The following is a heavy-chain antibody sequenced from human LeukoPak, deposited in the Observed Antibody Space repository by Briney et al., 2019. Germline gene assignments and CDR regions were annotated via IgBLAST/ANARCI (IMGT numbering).Heavy chain of an antibody. CDR1: GFTFSAYS. V-gene: IGHV3-7*03. J-gene: IGHJ4*02. D-gene: IGHD2-21*01. Sequence: PGGSLRLSCATSGFTFSAYSMSWVRQAPGKGLEWVANINQDGSQKYYVDSVRGRFTISRDNSKNSLDLQMNSLRAEDAAMYFCASHSVAVLPIATFDYWGQGTLVTVSS. CDR2: INQDGSQK. CDR3: ASHSVAVLPIATFDY.